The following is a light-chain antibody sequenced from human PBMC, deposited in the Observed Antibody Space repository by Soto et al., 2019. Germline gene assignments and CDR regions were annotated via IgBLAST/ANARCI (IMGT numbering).Light chain of an antibody. J-gene: IGKJ4*01. CDR1: QSISSN. Sequence: DIVLTQSPATLSASPGERATLSCRASQSISSNLAWYQQKPGQAARLLIYGASTMPTGIPSRFSGSGSGTEFSLTISSLQSEDFAGYYCQQYHEWPLTFGGGTKVEIK. CDR3: QQYHEWPLT. CDR2: GAS. V-gene: IGKV3-15*01.